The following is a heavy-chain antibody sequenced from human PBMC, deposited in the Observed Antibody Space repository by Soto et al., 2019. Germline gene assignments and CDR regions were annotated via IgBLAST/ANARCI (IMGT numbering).Heavy chain of an antibody. CDR2: MNPNSGNT. J-gene: IGHJ6*03. CDR1: GYTLTSYD. CDR3: ARGDDYYYSVDV. V-gene: IGHV1-8*01. Sequence: ASVKVSCKASGYTLTSYDINWVRQATGQGLEWMGWMNPNSGNTGYAQKFQGRVTMTRNTSISTAYMELSSLRSEDTAVYYCARGDDYYYSVDVWGKGTTVTVSS.